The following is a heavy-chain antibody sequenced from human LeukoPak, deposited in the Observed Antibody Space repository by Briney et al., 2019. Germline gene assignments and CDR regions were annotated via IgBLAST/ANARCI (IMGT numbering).Heavy chain of an antibody. CDR1: GGSFSGYY. CDR3: ATYCSGGSCYGGADY. CDR2: INHSGST. J-gene: IGHJ4*02. V-gene: IGHV4-34*01. D-gene: IGHD2-15*01. Sequence: SESLSLTCAVYGGSFSGYYWSWIRQPPGKGLEWIGEINHSGSTNYNPSLKSRVTISVDKSKNQFSLKLSSVTAADTAVYYCATYCSGGSCYGGADYWGQGTLVTVSS.